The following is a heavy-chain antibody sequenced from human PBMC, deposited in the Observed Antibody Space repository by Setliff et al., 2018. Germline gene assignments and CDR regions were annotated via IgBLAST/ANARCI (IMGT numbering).Heavy chain of an antibody. D-gene: IGHD3-9*01. CDR2: ISSSGSTI. Sequence: PGGSLRLSCAASGFTFSDYYMSWIRQAPGKGLEWVSYISSSGSTIYYADSVKGRFTISRDNAKNSLYLQMNSLRAEDTAVYYCARDSHTYYDILTGYLDFDYWGQGTLVTAPQ. J-gene: IGHJ4*02. CDR1: GFTFSDYY. CDR3: ARDSHTYYDILTGYLDFDY. V-gene: IGHV3-11*04.